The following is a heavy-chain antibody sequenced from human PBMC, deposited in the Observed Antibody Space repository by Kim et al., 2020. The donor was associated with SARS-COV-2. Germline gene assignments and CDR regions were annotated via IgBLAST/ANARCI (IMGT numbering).Heavy chain of an antibody. J-gene: IGHJ6*02. CDR2: ISAYNGNT. D-gene: IGHD6-19*01. Sequence: ASVKVSCKASGYTFTSYGISWVRQAPGQGLEWMGWISAYNGNTNYAQKLQGRVTMTTDTSTSTAYMELRSLRSDDTAVYYCARRYTVAGFRYYYYGMDVWGQGTTVTVSS. CDR1: GYTFTSYG. CDR3: ARRYTVAGFRYYYYGMDV. V-gene: IGHV1-18*01.